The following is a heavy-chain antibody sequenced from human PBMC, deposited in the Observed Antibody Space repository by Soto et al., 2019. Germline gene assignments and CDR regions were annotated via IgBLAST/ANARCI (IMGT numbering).Heavy chain of an antibody. V-gene: IGHV3-30*03. Sequence: QVQLVESGGGVVQPGRSLRLSCAASGFTFSSYGMHWVRQAPGKGLEWVAVISHEGSNKQYADSVKGRFTISRDNVKNTLSLQMNSLRPEDMAVYYCATDHRGYSYGFSTDYWGQGTLVTVSS. J-gene: IGHJ4*02. CDR2: ISHEGSNK. D-gene: IGHD5-18*01. CDR1: GFTFSSYG. CDR3: ATDHRGYSYGFSTDY.